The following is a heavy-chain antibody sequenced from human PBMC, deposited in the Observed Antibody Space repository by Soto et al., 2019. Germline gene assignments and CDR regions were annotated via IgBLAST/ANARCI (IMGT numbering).Heavy chain of an antibody. Sequence: GESLTSSCTCSGYSFTRYWIGWVRQIPGKGLEWMGSIYPDDADTRYSPSFQGQVTISADKSISTAYLQWNSLKASDTAMYYCARLGNYCSGGSCYQTVNWFDPWGQGTLVPVSS. CDR1: GYSFTRYW. V-gene: IGHV5-51*01. D-gene: IGHD2-15*01. CDR3: ARLGNYCSGGSCYQTVNWFDP. J-gene: IGHJ5*02. CDR2: IYPDDADT.